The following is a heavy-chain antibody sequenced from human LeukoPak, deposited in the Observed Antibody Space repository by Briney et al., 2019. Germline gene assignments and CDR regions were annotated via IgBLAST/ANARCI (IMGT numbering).Heavy chain of an antibody. J-gene: IGHJ4*02. Sequence: GGSLRLSCSASGFTFSSYGMHWVRQAPGKGLEWVAFIRYDGSNKCYADSVKGRFTISRDNSKNTLYLQMNSLRAEDTAVYYCAKDYGALEWLLYHDYWGQGTLVTVSS. V-gene: IGHV3-30*02. D-gene: IGHD3-3*01. CDR3: AKDYGALEWLLYHDY. CDR1: GFTFSSYG. CDR2: IRYDGSNK.